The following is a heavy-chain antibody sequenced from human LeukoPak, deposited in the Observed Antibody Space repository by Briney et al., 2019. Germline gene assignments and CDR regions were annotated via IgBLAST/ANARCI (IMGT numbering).Heavy chain of an antibody. D-gene: IGHD2-2*01. V-gene: IGHV1-46*01. CDR2: INPSGGST. J-gene: IGHJ5*02. CDR3: AREIGGDDQPLLLRGFDP. CDR1: GYTFTSYY. Sequence: ASVKVSCKASGYTFTSYYMHWVRQAPGQGLEWMGIINPSGGSTSYAQKFQGRVTMTRNTSTSTVYMELSSLRSEDTAVYYCAREIGGDDQPLLLRGFDPWGQGTLVTVSS.